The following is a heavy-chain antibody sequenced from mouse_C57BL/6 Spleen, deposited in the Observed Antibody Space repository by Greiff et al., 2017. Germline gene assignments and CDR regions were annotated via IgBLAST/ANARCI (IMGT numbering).Heavy chain of an antibody. Sequence: QVQLKQPGAELVKPGASVKMSCKASGYTFTSYWITWVKQRPGQGLEWIGDIYPGSGSTNYNEKFKSKATLTVDTSSSTAYMQLSSLTSEDSAVYYCARGDNNRGGFAYWGQGTLVTVSA. J-gene: IGHJ3*01. CDR1: GYTFTSYW. D-gene: IGHD6-1*01. CDR3: ARGDNNRGGFAY. CDR2: IYPGSGST. V-gene: IGHV1-55*01.